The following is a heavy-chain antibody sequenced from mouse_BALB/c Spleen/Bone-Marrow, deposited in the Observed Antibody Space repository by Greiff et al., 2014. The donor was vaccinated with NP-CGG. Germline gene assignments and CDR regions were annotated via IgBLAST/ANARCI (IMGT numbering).Heavy chain of an antibody. CDR3: ARGIYYYGSSCAY. D-gene: IGHD1-1*01. CDR2: ISNGGGST. V-gene: IGHV5-12-2*01. Sequence: EVKLVESGGGLVQPGGSLKLSCAASGFTFSSYTMSWVRQTPEKRLEWVAYISNGGGSTYYPDTVKGRFTISRDNAKNTLYLQMSSLKSEDTDMYDCARGIYYYGSSCAYWGQGTLVTVSA. J-gene: IGHJ3*01. CDR1: GFTFSSYT.